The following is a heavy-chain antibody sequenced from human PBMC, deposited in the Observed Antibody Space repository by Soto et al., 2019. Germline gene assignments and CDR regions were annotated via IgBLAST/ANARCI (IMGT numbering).Heavy chain of an antibody. CDR1: GYSLSTSGEG. Sequence: QITLKESGPTLVKPTETLTLTCTFSGYSLSTSGEGVGWIRQPPVKALEWLGIINWHDDKRYSPSLNSTPTIPKDNSNHQVVFTMTNMDPVHTATYYSAHRRWRWLQFDYWGQGTLVTVSS. J-gene: IGHJ4*02. D-gene: IGHD5-12*01. V-gene: IGHV2-5*01. CDR2: INWHDDK. CDR3: AHRRWRWLQFDY.